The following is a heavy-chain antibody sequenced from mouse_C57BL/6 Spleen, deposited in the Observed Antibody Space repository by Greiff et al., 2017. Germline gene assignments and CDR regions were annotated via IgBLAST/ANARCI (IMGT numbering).Heavy chain of an antibody. V-gene: IGHV1-15*01. D-gene: IGHD2-1*01. CDR3: TRYGNYVGYFDV. J-gene: IGHJ1*03. Sequence: VQLQQSGAELVRPGASVTLSCKASGYTFTDYEMHWVKQTPVHGLEWIGAIDPETGGTAYNQKFKGKAILTADKSSSTAYMELRSLTSEDSAVYYCTRYGNYVGYFDVWGTGTTVTVSS. CDR1: GYTFTDYE. CDR2: IDPETGGT.